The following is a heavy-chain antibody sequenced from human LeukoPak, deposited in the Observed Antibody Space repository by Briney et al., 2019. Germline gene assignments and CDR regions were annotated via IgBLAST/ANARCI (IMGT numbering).Heavy chain of an antibody. J-gene: IGHJ4*02. CDR3: ARRSIVVATFFDY. V-gene: IGHV4-34*01. Sequence: PSGTLSLTCAVYGGSFSGYYWSWIRQPPGKGLEWTGEINHSESTNYNPSLKSRVTISVDTSKNQFSLKLSSVTAADTAVYYCARRSIVVATFFDYWGLGTLVTVSS. CDR2: INHSEST. CDR1: GGSFSGYY. D-gene: IGHD3-22*01.